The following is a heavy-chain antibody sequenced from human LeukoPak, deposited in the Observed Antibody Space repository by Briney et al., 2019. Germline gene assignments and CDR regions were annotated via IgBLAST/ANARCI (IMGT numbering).Heavy chain of an antibody. CDR3: ARDPPPNRYYYYYGMDV. CDR2: IYTSGST. J-gene: IGHJ6*02. D-gene: IGHD1-14*01. CDR1: GGSISSYY. V-gene: IGHV4-4*07. Sequence: PSETLSLTCAASGGSISSYYWSWIRQPAGKGLEWIGRIYTSGSTNYNPSLKSRVTMSVDTSKNQFSLKLSSVTAADTAVYYCARDPPPNRYYYYYGMDVWGQGTTVTVSS.